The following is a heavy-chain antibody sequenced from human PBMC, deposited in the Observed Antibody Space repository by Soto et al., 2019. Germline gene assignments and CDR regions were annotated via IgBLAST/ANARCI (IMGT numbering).Heavy chain of an antibody. CDR1: EFPFSDYY. J-gene: IGHJ1*01. CDR3: VRGGGGGLFQH. Sequence: PGKSLRLCSPTSEFPFSDYYMSWIRQAPGKGLEWLSHISPKSTYRNYADSVKGRFNISRDNTKSSLFLQMNSLGVEDTAVYYCVRGGGGGLFQHWGQG. CDR2: ISPKSTYR. V-gene: IGHV3-11*06. D-gene: IGHD2-21*01.